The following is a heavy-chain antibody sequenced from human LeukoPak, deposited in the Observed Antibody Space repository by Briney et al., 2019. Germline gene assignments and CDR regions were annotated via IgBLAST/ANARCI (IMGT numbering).Heavy chain of an antibody. CDR2: ISYDGSNK. J-gene: IGHJ4*02. CDR1: GFTFSSYG. D-gene: IGHD3-22*01. Sequence: PGGSLRLSCAASGFTFSSYGMHWVRQAPGKGLEWVAVISYDGSNKYYADSVKGRFTISRDNSKNTLYLQMNSLRAEDTAVYYCAKSQRNEITMIVDWGQGTLVTVSS. CDR3: AKSQRNEITMIVD. V-gene: IGHV3-30*18.